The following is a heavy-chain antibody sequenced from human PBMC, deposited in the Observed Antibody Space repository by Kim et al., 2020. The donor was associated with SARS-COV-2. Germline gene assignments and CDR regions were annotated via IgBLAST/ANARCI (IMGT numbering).Heavy chain of an antibody. Sequence: GGSLRLSCAASGFTFSSYAMSWVRQAPGKGLEWVSAISGSGGSTYYADSVKGRFTISRDNSKNTLYLQMNSLRAEDTAVYYCASFILFVVPAANGMDVWGQGTTVTVSS. D-gene: IGHD2-2*01. CDR3: ASFILFVVPAANGMDV. CDR1: GFTFSSYA. J-gene: IGHJ6*02. V-gene: IGHV3-23*01. CDR2: ISGSGGST.